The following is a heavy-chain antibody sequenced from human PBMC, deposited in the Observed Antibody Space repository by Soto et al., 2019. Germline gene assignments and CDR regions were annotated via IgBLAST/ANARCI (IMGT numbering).Heavy chain of an antibody. D-gene: IGHD3-3*01. CDR3: TTEPRSYYDFWSGYYTLSGY. CDR2: IKSKTEGGTT. CDR1: GFTFSNAW. V-gene: IGHV3-15*07. Sequence: EVQLVESGGGLVKPGGSLRLSCAASGFTFSNAWMNWVRQAPGKGLEWVGRIKSKTEGGTTDYAAPVKGRFTISRDDSKNTLYLQMNSLKTEDTAVYYCTTEPRSYYDFWSGYYTLSGYWGQGTLVTVSS. J-gene: IGHJ4*02.